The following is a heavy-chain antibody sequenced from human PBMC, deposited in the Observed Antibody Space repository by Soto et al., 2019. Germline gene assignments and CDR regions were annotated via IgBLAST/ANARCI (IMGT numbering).Heavy chain of an antibody. CDR2: IKSETDGGTI. J-gene: IGHJ4*02. CDR1: GFTFSNVW. V-gene: IGHV3-15*07. CDR3: TPLVLKYNSYRYPLTD. D-gene: IGHD6-19*01. Sequence: EVQLVESGGGLVKPAGSLRLSCAGSGFTFSNVWMNWVRQAPGKGLEWVGRIKSETDGGTIDYAAPVKGRFTISRDDSDSTLSRQINSPHSEDTATYYCTPLVLKYNSYRYPLTDWGQGSRVTVSP.